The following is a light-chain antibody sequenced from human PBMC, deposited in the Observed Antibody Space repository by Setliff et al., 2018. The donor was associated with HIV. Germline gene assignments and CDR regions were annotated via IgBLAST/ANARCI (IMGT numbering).Light chain of an antibody. CDR3: SSFTSSGTYV. J-gene: IGLJ1*01. V-gene: IGLV2-14*01. Sequence: ALAQPASVSGSPGQSITISCTGASSDVGGYNYVSWYQQHPGKAPKLMIYEVINRPSGVSNRFSASKSGNTASLTISGLQAEDEADYYCSSFTSSGTYVFGTGTKVTVL. CDR2: EVI. CDR1: SSDVGGYNY.